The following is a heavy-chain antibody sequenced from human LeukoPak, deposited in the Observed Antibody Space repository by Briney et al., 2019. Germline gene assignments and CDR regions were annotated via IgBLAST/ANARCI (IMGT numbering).Heavy chain of an antibody. V-gene: IGHV3-15*01. Sequence: GGSLRLSCAASGFTFSNAWMSWVRQAPGKGLEWVGRIKSKTDGGTTDYAAPVKGRFTISRDDSKDMFYLQMNSLKIDDTAMYYCTTGRFSYGMDVWGEGTTVTVIS. D-gene: IGHD1-26*01. CDR3: TTGRFSYGMDV. CDR1: GFTFSNAW. J-gene: IGHJ6*04. CDR2: IKSKTDGGTT.